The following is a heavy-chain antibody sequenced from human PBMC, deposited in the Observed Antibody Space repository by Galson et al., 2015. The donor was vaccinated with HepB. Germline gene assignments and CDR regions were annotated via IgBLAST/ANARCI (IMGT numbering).Heavy chain of an antibody. D-gene: IGHD2-2*01. J-gene: IGHJ6*03. CDR2: ISGDSNYI. CDR3: AKPGAGGPAAFHFYYLDV. V-gene: IGHV3-21*01. Sequence: SLRLSCAASGFSFSPYSMNWVRQAPGKGLEWVSFISGDSNYIYYADSVKGRFTVSRDNAKRSLYLHMNSLRAEDTAVYYCAKPGAGGPAAFHFYYLDVWGNGTTVTVSS. CDR1: GFSFSPYS.